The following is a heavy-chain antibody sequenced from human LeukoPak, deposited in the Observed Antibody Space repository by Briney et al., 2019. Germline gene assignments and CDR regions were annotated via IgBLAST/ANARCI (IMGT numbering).Heavy chain of an antibody. CDR3: ARVGPKVTDAFDI. J-gene: IGHJ3*02. CDR2: ISSSSSYI. CDR1: GFTFDDYG. V-gene: IGHV3-21*01. D-gene: IGHD2-21*02. Sequence: NTGGSLRLSCAASGFTFDDYGMSWVRQALGKGLEWVSSISSSSSYIYYADSVKGRFTISRDNAKNSLYLQMNSLRAEDTAVYYCARVGPKVTDAFDIWGQGTMVTVSS.